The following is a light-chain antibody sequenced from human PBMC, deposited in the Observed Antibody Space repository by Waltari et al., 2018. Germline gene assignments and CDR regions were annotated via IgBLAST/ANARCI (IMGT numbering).Light chain of an antibody. CDR2: HVN. V-gene: IGLV2-14*03. CDR3: SSYTTSNTLWV. J-gene: IGLJ3*02. Sequence: QSALTQPASVSGSPGQSITISCTGTSSDVGDHNFVSWYQQHPGKAPQLIISHVNSRPSGVSNLFSGSKSGNTASLTISELQAEDGADYYCSSYTTSNTLWVFGGGTKLTVL. CDR1: SSDVGDHNF.